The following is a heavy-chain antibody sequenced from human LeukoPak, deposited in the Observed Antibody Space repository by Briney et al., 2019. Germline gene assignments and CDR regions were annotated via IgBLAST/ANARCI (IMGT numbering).Heavy chain of an antibody. V-gene: IGHV4-34*01. CDR1: GGSFSGYY. J-gene: IGHJ4*02. CDR3: ASPLKDY. Sequence: SETPSPTCAVYGGSFSGYYWSWIRQPPRKGLEWIGEINHSGSTNYNPSLKSRVTISVDTSKNQFSLKLSSVTAADTAVYYCASPLKDYWGQGTLVTVSS. CDR2: INHSGST.